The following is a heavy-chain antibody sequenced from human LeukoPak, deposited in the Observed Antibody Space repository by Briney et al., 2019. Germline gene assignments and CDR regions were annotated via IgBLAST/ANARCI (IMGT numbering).Heavy chain of an antibody. V-gene: IGHV5-51*01. CDR1: GYSFTSYW. CDR2: IYPGDSDT. D-gene: IGHD1-1*01. Sequence: GESLKISCKGSGYSFTSYWIGWVRQMPGKGLEWMGIIYPGDSDTRYSPSFQGQVTISADKSISTAYLQWSSLKASDTATYYCVRQPRVHAPDFWGQGTLVTVSS. J-gene: IGHJ4*02. CDR3: VRQPRVHAPDF.